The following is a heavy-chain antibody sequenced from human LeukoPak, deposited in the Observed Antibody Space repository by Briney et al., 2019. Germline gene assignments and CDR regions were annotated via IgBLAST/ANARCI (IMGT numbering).Heavy chain of an antibody. D-gene: IGHD3-22*01. V-gene: IGHV3-48*03. CDR3: ARDPPYDSSGYNYYYGMDV. CDR1: GFTFSSYE. CDR2: ISSSGSTI. Sequence: GGLLRLSCAASGFTFSSYEMNWVRQAPGKGLDWVSYISSSGSTIYYADSVKGRFTIPRDNAKNSLYLQMNSLRAEDTAVYYCARDPPYDSSGYNYYYGMDVWGQGTTVTVSS. J-gene: IGHJ6*02.